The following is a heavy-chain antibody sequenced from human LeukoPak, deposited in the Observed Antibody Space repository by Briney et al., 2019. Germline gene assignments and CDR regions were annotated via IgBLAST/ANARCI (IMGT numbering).Heavy chain of an antibody. J-gene: IGHJ4*02. CDR1: GGTFISYA. Sequence: GASVKVSCKASGGTFISYAISWVRQAPGQGLEWMGGIIPIFGTANYAQKFQGRVTITADKSTSTAYMELSSLRSEDTAVYYCARSAEYYSYYFDYWGQGTLVTVSS. CDR2: IIPIFGTA. V-gene: IGHV1-69*06. D-gene: IGHD2/OR15-2a*01. CDR3: ARSAEYYSYYFDY.